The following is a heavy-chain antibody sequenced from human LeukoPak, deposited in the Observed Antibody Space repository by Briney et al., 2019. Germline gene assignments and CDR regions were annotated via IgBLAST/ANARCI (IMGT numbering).Heavy chain of an antibody. CDR1: GGSISTYY. V-gene: IGHV4-59*12. CDR2: IYYSGST. J-gene: IGHJ4*02. CDR3: AGRVLRYFDWFY. D-gene: IGHD3-9*01. Sequence: SETLSLTCTVSGGSISTYYWSWIRQPPGKGLDWIGYIYYSGSTNYNPSLKSRVTISVDTSKNQFSLKLSSVTAADTAVYYCAGRVLRYFDWFYWGQGTLVTVSS.